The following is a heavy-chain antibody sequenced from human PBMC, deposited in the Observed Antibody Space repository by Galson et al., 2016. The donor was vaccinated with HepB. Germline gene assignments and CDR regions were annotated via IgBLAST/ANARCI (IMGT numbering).Heavy chain of an antibody. CDR2: TYYRSNWYN. J-gene: IGHJ4*02. CDR3: ARDRTSQPGTLDY. CDR1: GDSVSSNSAA. D-gene: IGHD1-14*01. V-gene: IGHV6-1*01. Sequence: CAISGDSVSSNSAAWNWIRQSPSRGLEWLGRTYYRSNWYNDYAVSVKSRIILNSDTSKNQFSLHLFSVTPEDTAVYYCARDRTSQPGTLDYWGQGILVTVSS.